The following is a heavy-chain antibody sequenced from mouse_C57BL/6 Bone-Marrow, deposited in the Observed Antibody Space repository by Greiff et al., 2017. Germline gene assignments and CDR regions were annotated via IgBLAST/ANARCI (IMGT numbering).Heavy chain of an antibody. J-gene: IGHJ2*01. V-gene: IGHV14-2*01. CDR2: IGPEDGET. CDR1: GFNINDYY. D-gene: IGHD6-1*01. Sequence: VQLQQSGAELVKPGASVKLSCTASGFNINDYYMHWVKQRPEQGLEWIGRIGPEDGETKYAPKFQGKATITSDTSSNTAYLQLSSLTYEDTAVYYCAHESLPRFDYWGQGTTLTVSS. CDR3: AHESLPRFDY.